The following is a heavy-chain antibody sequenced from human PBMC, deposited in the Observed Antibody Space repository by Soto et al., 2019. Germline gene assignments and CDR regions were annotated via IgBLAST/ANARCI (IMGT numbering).Heavy chain of an antibody. CDR2: ISGSGGST. V-gene: IGHV3-23*01. Sequence: GGSLRLSCAASGFTFSSYAMSWARQAPGKGLEWVSAISGSGGSTYYADSVKGRFTISRDNSKNTLYLQMNSLRAEDTAVYYCAKVKGYCSGGSCHRGYYYGIDVWGQGTTVTVSS. CDR3: AKVKGYCSGGSCHRGYYYGIDV. D-gene: IGHD2-15*01. CDR1: GFTFSSYA. J-gene: IGHJ6*02.